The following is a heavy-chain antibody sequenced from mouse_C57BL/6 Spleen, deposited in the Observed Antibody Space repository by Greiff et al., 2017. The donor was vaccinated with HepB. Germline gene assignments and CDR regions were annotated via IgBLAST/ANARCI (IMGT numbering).Heavy chain of an antibody. D-gene: IGHD2-1*01. CDR1: GYAFSSYW. J-gene: IGHJ1*03. CDR3: ARSEYGNFYWYFDV. V-gene: IGHV1-80*01. CDR2: IYPGDGDT. Sequence: VKLMESGAELVKPGASVKISCKASGYAFSSYWMNWVKQRPGKGLEWIGQIYPGDGDTNYNGKFKGKATLTADKSSSTAYMQLISLTSEDSAVYFCARSEYGNFYWYFDVWGTGTTVTVSS.